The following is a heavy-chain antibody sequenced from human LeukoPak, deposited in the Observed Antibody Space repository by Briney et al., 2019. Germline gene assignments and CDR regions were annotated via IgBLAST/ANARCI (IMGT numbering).Heavy chain of an antibody. CDR3: ARRIIAARPAPPDY. D-gene: IGHD6-6*01. CDR1: GYTFTSDG. Sequence: ATVKVSCKASGYTFTSDGISWVRESPGHRLEGMGWISAYNGNTNYAQKLQGRVTMTTDTSTSTAYMELRSLRSDDTAVYYCARRIIAARPAPPDYWGQGTLVTVSS. V-gene: IGHV1-18*01. J-gene: IGHJ4*02. CDR2: ISAYNGNT.